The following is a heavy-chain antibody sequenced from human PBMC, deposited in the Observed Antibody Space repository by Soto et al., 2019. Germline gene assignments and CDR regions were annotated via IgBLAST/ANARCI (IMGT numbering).Heavy chain of an antibody. V-gene: IGHV2-70*20. CDR1: GFSLSSTGMC. CDR2: IDWADDK. J-gene: IGHJ6*02. D-gene: IGHD2-2*01. CDR3: ARVVAAGAYYYYGMDV. Sequence: SGPTLVNPTPTLTLTCAFSGFSLSSTGMCVSWVRQPPGRALEWLALIDWADDKYYSTSLRTRLTISKDASINQVVLTMADMDPADTAIYYCARVVAAGAYYYYGMDVWGPGTTVTVSS.